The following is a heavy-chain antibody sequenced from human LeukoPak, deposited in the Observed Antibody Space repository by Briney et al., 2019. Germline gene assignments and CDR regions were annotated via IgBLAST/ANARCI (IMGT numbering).Heavy chain of an antibody. J-gene: IGHJ4*02. Sequence: SETLSLTCTVSGGSISSYYWSWIRQPPGKGLEWIGYIYYSGSTNYNPSLKSRVTISVDTSKNQFSLKLSSVTAADMAVYYCASQFSYGDYMDYWGQGTLVTVSS. V-gene: IGHV4-59*01. CDR2: IYYSGST. CDR3: ASQFSYGDYMDY. CDR1: GGSISSYY. D-gene: IGHD4-17*01.